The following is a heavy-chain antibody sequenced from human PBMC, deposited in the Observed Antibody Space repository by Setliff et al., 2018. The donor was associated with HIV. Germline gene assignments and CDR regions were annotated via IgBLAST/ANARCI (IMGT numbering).Heavy chain of an antibody. D-gene: IGHD6-19*01. Sequence: SETLSLTCTVSGGYIAGYYWSWIRQPPGKALEWIGNIYYSGVTYHNPSLKSRVTLSVDTSKNQFSLTLTSVTAADTALYYCARRGGSGWYYFDQWGQGALVTVSS. CDR1: GGYIAGYY. CDR2: IYYSGVT. CDR3: ARRGGSGWYYFDQ. J-gene: IGHJ4*02. V-gene: IGHV4-59*01.